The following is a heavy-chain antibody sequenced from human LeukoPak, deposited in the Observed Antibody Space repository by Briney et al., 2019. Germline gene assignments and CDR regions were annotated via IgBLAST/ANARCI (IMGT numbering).Heavy chain of an antibody. V-gene: IGHV1-24*01. D-gene: IGHD6-13*01. CDR3: ARGRLQQPSWYYYGMDV. CDR1: GYTLTELS. CDR2: FDPEDGET. J-gene: IGHJ6*02. Sequence: EASVKVSCKVSGYTLTELSIHWVRQAPGKGLEWMGGFDPEDGETIYAQKFQGRVTMTEDTSTDTAYMELSSLRSEDTAVYYCARGRLQQPSWYYYGMDVWGQGTTVTVSS.